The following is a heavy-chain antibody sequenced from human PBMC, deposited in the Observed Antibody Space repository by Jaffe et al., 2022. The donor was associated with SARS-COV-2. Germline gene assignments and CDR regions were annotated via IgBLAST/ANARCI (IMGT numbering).Heavy chain of an antibody. CDR3: ASPPRSSGWYDRPDFDAFDI. CDR1: GFTFSSYA. J-gene: IGHJ3*02. D-gene: IGHD6-19*01. V-gene: IGHV3-30-3*01. CDR2: ISYDGSNK. Sequence: QVQLVESGGGVVQPGRSLRLSCAASGFTFSSYAMHWVRQAPGKGLEWVAVISYDGSNKYYADSVKGRFTISRDNSKNTLYLQMNSLRAEDTAVYYCASPPRSSGWYDRPDFDAFDIWGQGTMVTVSS.